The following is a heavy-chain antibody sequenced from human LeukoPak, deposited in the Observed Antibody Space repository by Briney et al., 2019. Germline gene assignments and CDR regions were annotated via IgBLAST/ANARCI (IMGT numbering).Heavy chain of an antibody. V-gene: IGHV3-7*01. CDR2: IKQDVSEK. Sequence: PGGSLRLSCAASGFTFSSYWMSWVRQAPGKRLEWVANIKQDVSEKYYVDSVKGRFTISRDNAKHSLYLQMNSLRAEDTAVYYCARCDTYYDFWSGYAQNWFDPWGQGTLVTVSS. CDR1: GFTFSSYW. J-gene: IGHJ5*02. CDR3: ARCDTYYDFWSGYAQNWFDP. D-gene: IGHD3-3*01.